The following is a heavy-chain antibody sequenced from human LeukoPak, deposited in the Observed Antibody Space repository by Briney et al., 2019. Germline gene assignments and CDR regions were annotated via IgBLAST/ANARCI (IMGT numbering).Heavy chain of an antibody. CDR2: INPNRCGT. Sequence: ASVKVTRKASGYTFTGYYMHGVRHPPRQGLEWMGWINPNRCGTNYAQKLQDRLTMTRDTSISTAYMELSRLRSDDTAVYYCARGLKMRGFDSWGQGTLVTVSS. J-gene: IGHJ4*02. V-gene: IGHV1-2*02. CDR1: GYTFTGYY. CDR3: ARGLKMRGFDS.